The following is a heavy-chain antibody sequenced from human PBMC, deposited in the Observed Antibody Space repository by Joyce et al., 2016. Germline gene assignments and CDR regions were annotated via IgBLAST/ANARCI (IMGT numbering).Heavy chain of an antibody. J-gene: IGHJ4*02. CDR1: GFTFSGYN. CDR3: ARNSGKYLDD. CDR2: IWYDGSSK. V-gene: IGHV3-33*01. Sequence: QVQVVESGGGVVQPGMSLRLSCAASGFTFSGYNMHWVRQAPGKGLEWGAVIWYDGSSKYYADSVKGRFTISRDNSQNTLFLQMNSLRAEDTAVYYCARNSGKYLDDWGQGTLVTVSS. D-gene: IGHD1-26*01.